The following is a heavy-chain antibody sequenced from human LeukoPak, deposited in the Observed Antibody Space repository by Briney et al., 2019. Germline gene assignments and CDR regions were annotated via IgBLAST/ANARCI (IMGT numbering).Heavy chain of an antibody. CDR2: IIPIFGTA. Sequence: SVKVSCKASGGTFSSYAISWVRQAPGQGLEWMGGIIPIFGTANYAQKFQGRVTITADESTSTAYMELSSLRSEDTAVYYCASGGHYYYYMDVWGKGTTVTISS. CDR1: GGTFSSYA. CDR3: ASGGHYYYYMDV. V-gene: IGHV1-69*13. J-gene: IGHJ6*03.